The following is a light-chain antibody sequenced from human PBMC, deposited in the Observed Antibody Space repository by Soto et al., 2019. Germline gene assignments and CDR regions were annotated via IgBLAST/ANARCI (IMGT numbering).Light chain of an antibody. CDR1: QGISTY. CDR3: QQSYSTTWT. CDR2: AAS. V-gene: IGKV1-39*01. J-gene: IGKJ1*01. Sequence: DIQMTQSPSSLSASVGDRVTITCRASQGISTYLNWYHQKPGKAPKLLIYAASSLQSGVPSRFSGSGSETDFTLTISSLQPEDFATYSCQQSYSTTWTFGQGTNVDI.